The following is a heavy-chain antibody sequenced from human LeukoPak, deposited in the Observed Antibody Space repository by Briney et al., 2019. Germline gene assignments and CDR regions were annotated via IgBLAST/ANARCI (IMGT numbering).Heavy chain of an antibody. CDR1: GYTFTSYW. Sequence: KVSCKASGYTFTSYWIGWVRQMPGKGLEWMGIIYPGDSDTRYSPSFQGQVTISADKSISTAYLQWSSLKASDTAMYYCARPPSYCSSTSCYDYWGQGTLVTVSS. V-gene: IGHV5-51*01. CDR3: ARPPSYCSSTSCYDY. CDR2: IYPGDSDT. D-gene: IGHD2-2*01. J-gene: IGHJ4*02.